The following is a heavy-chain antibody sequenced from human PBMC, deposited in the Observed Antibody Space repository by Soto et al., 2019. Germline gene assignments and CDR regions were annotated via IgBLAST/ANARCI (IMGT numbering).Heavy chain of an antibody. CDR2: ISAYNGNT. D-gene: IGHD3-22*01. Sequence: QVQLVQSGAEVKKPGASVKVSCKASGYTFTSYGISWVRQAPGQGLEWMGWISAYNGNTNYAQKLQGRVTMTTDTSTNTAYMELRSLRSDDTAVYYFARGGGSITMIVVAVSDDAFDIWGQGTMVTVSS. CDR1: GYTFTSYG. V-gene: IGHV1-18*04. J-gene: IGHJ3*02. CDR3: ARGGGSITMIVVAVSDDAFDI.